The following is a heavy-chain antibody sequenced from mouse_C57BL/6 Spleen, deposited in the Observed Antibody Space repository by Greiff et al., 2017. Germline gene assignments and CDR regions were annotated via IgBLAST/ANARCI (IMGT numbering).Heavy chain of an antibody. D-gene: IGHD1-1*01. Sequence: EVKVEESGGGLVKPGGSLKLSCAASGFTFSDYGMHWVRQAPEKGLEWVAYISSGSSTIYYADTVKGRFTISRDNAENTLFLQMTSLRSEDTAMYYCARPITTVVAGAMDYWGQGTSVTVSS. J-gene: IGHJ4*01. CDR2: ISSGSSTI. CDR3: ARPITTVVAGAMDY. V-gene: IGHV5-17*01. CDR1: GFTFSDYG.